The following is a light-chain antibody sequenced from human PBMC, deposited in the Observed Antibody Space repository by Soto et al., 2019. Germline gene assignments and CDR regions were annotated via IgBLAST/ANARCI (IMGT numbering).Light chain of an antibody. J-gene: IGLJ1*01. CDR3: AAWDDSLNGLYV. V-gene: IGLV1-44*01. CDR2: TNN. Sequence: QSVLTQPPSASGTPGQRFTISCSGSSSNIGSNTVNWYQQLPGTAPKLLIYTNNQRPSGVPDRFSGSKSGTSASLAISGLQSEDEADYYCAAWDDSLNGLYVFGTGTKLTVL. CDR1: SSNIGSNT.